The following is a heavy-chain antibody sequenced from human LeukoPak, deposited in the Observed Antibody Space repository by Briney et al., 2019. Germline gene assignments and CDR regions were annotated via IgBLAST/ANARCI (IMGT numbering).Heavy chain of an antibody. CDR2: INPTGGST. Sequence: ASVKVSCKASGYTFPSYFMHWVRQAPGQGLEWMGIINPTGGSTTYAQKFQGRVTMTRDTSTSTVYMELSSLRSDDTAVYYCAGTAARRFDYWGQGTLVAVSS. D-gene: IGHD6-6*01. CDR1: GYTFPSYF. J-gene: IGHJ4*02. CDR3: AGTAARRFDY. V-gene: IGHV1-46*01.